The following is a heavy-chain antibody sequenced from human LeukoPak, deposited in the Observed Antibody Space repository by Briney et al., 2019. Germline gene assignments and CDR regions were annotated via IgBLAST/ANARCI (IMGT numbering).Heavy chain of an antibody. J-gene: IGHJ5*02. CDR2: INHSGST. D-gene: IGHD5-18*01. CDR1: GGSFSGYY. Sequence: SETLSLTCAAYGGSFSGYYWSWIRQPPGKGLEWIGEINHSGSTNYNPSLKSRVTISVDTSKNQFSLKLSSVTAADTAVYYCARIVGRLRWFDPWGQGTLVTVSS. V-gene: IGHV4-34*01. CDR3: ARIVGRLRWFDP.